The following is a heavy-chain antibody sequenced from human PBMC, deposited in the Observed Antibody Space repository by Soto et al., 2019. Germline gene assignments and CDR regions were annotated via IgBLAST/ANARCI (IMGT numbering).Heavy chain of an antibody. V-gene: IGHV3-23*01. CDR2: LSRGGGST. J-gene: IGHJ3*02. D-gene: IGHD5-12*01. Sequence: EAQLLESGGELIQPGGSLRLSCAASGFTYSSHGMSWVRQAPGKGLEWIAGLSRGGGSTYYADYVKGRFTISRDNSKNTLELIMNSLRVEDTALYYCARDGQYRTDGFDIWGQGTMVTVSS. CDR1: GFTYSSHG. CDR3: ARDGQYRTDGFDI.